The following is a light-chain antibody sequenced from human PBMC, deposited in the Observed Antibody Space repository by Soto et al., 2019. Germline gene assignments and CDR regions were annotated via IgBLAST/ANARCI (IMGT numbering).Light chain of an antibody. Sequence: QSALTQPRSVSGSPGQSVTISCTGTSSDVGGYNSVSWYQHHPGKAPKLMIYDVTKRPSGVPDRFSGSKSGNTASLTISGLQAEDEAGYYCCSYAGSRVVFGGGTKLTVL. V-gene: IGLV2-11*01. CDR3: CSYAGSRVV. CDR2: DVT. J-gene: IGLJ2*01. CDR1: SSDVGGYNS.